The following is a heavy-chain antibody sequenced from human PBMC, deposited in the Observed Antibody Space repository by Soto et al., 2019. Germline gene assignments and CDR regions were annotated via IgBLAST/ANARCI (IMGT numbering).Heavy chain of an antibody. D-gene: IGHD2-2*01. CDR3: SKYQDV. CDR2: ISGEGSTT. Sequence: EVQLVESGGGLVQPGGSLRLSCVASGFTISDYWMHWIRQEPGKGLVWVSRISGEGSTTNYADSVKGRFTISRDNAKNTVYLQINSLRAEDTAVYYCSKYQDVRGQGTTVTVSS. V-gene: IGHV3-74*01. J-gene: IGHJ6*02. CDR1: GFTISDYW.